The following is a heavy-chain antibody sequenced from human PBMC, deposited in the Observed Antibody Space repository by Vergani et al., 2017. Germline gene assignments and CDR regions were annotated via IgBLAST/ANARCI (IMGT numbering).Heavy chain of an antibody. D-gene: IGHD6-13*01. Sequence: EVQLVQSGAEVKKPGESLRISCKGSGYSFTSYWISWVRQMPGKGLEWMGRIDPSDSYTNYSPSFQGHVTISADKSISTAYLQWFSLKASDTAMYYCAMGAPALLAAAGSELDYWGQGTLVTVSA. V-gene: IGHV5-10-1*01. CDR3: AMGAPALLAAAGSELDY. J-gene: IGHJ4*02. CDR2: IDPSDSYT. CDR1: GYSFTSYW.